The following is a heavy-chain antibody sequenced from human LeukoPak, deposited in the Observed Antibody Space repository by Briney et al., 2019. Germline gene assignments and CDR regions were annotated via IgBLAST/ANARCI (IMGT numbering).Heavy chain of an antibody. CDR2: INHSGST. V-gene: IGHV4-34*01. D-gene: IGHD6-19*01. CDR1: GGSFSGYY. J-gene: IGHJ4*02. CDR3: AREAGSGLIDY. Sequence: PSETLSLTCAVSGGSFSGYYWSWIRQPPGKGLEWIGEINHSGSTNYNPSLKSRVTISVDTSKNQFSLKLSSVTAADTALYLCAREAGSGLIDYWGQGILVIVSS.